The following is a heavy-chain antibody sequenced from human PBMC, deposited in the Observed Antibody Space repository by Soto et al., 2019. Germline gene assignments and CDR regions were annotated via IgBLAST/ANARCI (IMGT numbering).Heavy chain of an antibody. CDR1: GGSISSYY. Sequence: SATLSLTCTVSGGSISSYYWSWIRQPPGKGLEWIGYIYYSGNTNYNPSLKSRVTISVDTSKNQFSLKLSSVTTADTAVYYCARSDGRYWGQGTLVTVS. V-gene: IGHV4-59*01. CDR2: IYYSGNT. CDR3: ARSDGRY. J-gene: IGHJ4*02.